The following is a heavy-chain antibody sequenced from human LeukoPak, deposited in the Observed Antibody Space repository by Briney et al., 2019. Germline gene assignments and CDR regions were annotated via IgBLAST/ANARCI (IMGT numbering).Heavy chain of an antibody. CDR2: ISGSGANT. Sequence: GGSLRLSCAASGFTFSSYSMSWVRQAPGKGLEWVSAISGSGANTYYADSVKGRFTISRDNSKSTLFLQMNSLRPEDTAVYYCAKDLRWGFDYWGQGTLVTVSS. CDR1: GFTFSSYS. V-gene: IGHV3-23*01. CDR3: AKDLRWGFDY. J-gene: IGHJ4*02. D-gene: IGHD7-27*01.